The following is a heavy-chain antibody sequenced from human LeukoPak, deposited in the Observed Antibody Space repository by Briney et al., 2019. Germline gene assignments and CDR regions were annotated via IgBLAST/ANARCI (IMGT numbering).Heavy chain of an antibody. V-gene: IGHV3-48*01. J-gene: IGHJ5*02. CDR1: GFTFSSYS. CDR3: ARVGYCSRDICQRHNWFDP. CDR2: ISYSSNTI. D-gene: IGHD2-2*01. Sequence: QPGRSLRLSCAASGFTFSSYSMNWVRQAPGKGLEWISYISYSSNTIYYADSVKGRFTISRDNAKNSLYLQMDSLRAEDTAIYYCARVGYCSRDICQRHNWFDPWGQGTLVTVSS.